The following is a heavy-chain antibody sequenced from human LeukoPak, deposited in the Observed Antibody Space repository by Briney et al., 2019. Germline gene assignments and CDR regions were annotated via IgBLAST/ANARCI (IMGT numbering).Heavy chain of an antibody. D-gene: IGHD1-14*01. V-gene: IGHV4-59*08. J-gene: IGHJ4*02. CDR2: IYYSGST. CDR1: GGSISSYY. CDR3: ARNQPQGAQDY. Sequence: KPSETLSLTCTVSGGSISSYYWSWIRQPPGKGLEWIGYIYYSGSTNYNPSLKSRVTISVDTSKNQFSLKLSSVTAADTAVYYCARNQPQGAQDYWGQGTLVTVSS.